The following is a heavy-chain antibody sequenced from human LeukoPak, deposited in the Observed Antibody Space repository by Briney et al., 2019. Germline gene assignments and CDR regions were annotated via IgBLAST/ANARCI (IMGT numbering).Heavy chain of an antibody. D-gene: IGHD3-10*01. CDR1: GGSFSVYY. CDR2: INHSGST. J-gene: IGHJ2*01. V-gene: IGHV4-34*01. CDR3: ARGPGITMVRGALDWYFDL. Sequence: PSETLSLTCAVYGGSFSVYYCSWIRQPPGKGLELIGEINHSGSTNYNPSLKRRVTISVDTSKTQFSLKLRSVTAADTAVYYCARGPGITMVRGALDWYFDLWGRGTLVTVSS.